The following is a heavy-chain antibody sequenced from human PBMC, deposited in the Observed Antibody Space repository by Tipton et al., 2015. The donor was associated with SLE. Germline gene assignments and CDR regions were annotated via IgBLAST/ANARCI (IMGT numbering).Heavy chain of an antibody. D-gene: IGHD6-19*01. CDR1: GGSISSYY. V-gene: IGHV4-59*01. J-gene: IGHJ2*01. CDR2: ISYSGNT. CDR3: ARGDSSGWYRDWFFDL. Sequence: TLSLTCTVSGGSISSYYWNWIRQPPGKGLEWIGSISYSGNTNYNPSLKSRVTILLDTSKSRFSLKLTSVTAADTAVYYCARGDSSGWYRDWFFDLWGRGTLVTVSS.